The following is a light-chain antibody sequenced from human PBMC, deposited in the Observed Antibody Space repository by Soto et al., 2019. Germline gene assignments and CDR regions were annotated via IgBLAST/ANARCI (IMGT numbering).Light chain of an antibody. V-gene: IGLV2-14*01. CDR1: SSDVGGYDF. CDR3: GSYTITSSPV. J-gene: IGLJ1*01. Sequence: QSVLTQPASVSGSPGQSITISCTGTSSDVGGYDFVSWYRQYPGQAPKILIYEVTHRPSGVPDRFSGSKSGNTASLTISGLQADDEADYYCGSYTITSSPVFGPGTKLTVL. CDR2: EVT.